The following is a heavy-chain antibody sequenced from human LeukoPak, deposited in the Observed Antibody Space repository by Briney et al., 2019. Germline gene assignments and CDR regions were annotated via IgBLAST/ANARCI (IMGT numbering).Heavy chain of an antibody. CDR1: GFTFSIYA. CDR3: AHYGGNPPRDY. Sequence: PGGSLRLSRAASGFTFSIYAMSWVRQAPGKGLEWVSAISGSGGSTYYADSVKGRFTISRDNSKNTLYLQMNSLRAEDTAVYYCAHYGGNPPRDYWGQGTLVTVSS. D-gene: IGHD4-17*01. V-gene: IGHV3-23*01. CDR2: ISGSGGST. J-gene: IGHJ4*02.